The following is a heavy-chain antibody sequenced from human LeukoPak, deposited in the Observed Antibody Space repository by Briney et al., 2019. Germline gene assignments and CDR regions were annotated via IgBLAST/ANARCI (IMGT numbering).Heavy chain of an antibody. CDR3: SKDPGYSNSWFSHLDD. J-gene: IGHJ4*02. CDR2: IRYDGSDK. CDR1: GFTFSSFG. V-gene: IGHV3-30*02. D-gene: IGHD6-13*01. Sequence: GGSLRLSCAASGFTFSSFGMHWVRQSPGKGLEWVAFIRYDGSDKYYADSVKGRFTISSDNSKNLPHLQMNSVEAEALVFNYCSKDPGYSNSWFSHLDDWGQGTLVTVSS.